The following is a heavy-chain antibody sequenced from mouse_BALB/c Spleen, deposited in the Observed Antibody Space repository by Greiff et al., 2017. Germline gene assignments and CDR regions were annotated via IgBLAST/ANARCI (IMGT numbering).Heavy chain of an antibody. D-gene: IGHD1-1*01. CDR1: GFDFSRYW. J-gene: IGHJ1*01. V-gene: IGHV4-1*02. Sequence: EVKLMESGGGLVQPGGSLKLSCAASGFDFSRYWMSWVRQAPGKGLEWIGEINPDSSTINYTPSLKDKFIISRDNAKNTLYLQMSKVRSEDTALYYCATYYYGSSYSYWYFDVWGAGTTVTVSS. CDR3: ATYYYGSSYSYWYFDV. CDR2: INPDSSTI.